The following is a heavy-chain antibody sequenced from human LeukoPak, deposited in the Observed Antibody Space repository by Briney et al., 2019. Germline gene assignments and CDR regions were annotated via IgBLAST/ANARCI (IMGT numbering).Heavy chain of an antibody. CDR2: IYTSGST. CDR3: ARDNYDSSGYRHWFDP. Sequence: SETLSLTCTVSGGSISSYYLTWIRQPAGKGLEWIGRIYTSGSTNYNPSLKSRVTMSVDTSKNQFSLKLSSVTAADTAVYYCARDNYDSSGYRHWFDPWGQGTLVTVSS. D-gene: IGHD3-22*01. CDR1: GGSISSYY. V-gene: IGHV4-4*07. J-gene: IGHJ5*02.